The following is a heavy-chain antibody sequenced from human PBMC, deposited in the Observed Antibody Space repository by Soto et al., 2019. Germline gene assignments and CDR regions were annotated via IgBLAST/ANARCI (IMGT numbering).Heavy chain of an antibody. J-gene: IGHJ6*02. CDR3: AYSSLYGMDV. D-gene: IGHD2-21*01. CDR1: GGSISSGYYY. V-gene: IGHV4-30-4*01. CDR2: IYYSGNT. Sequence: QVQLQESGPGLVKPSQTLSLTCSVSGGSISSGYYYWSWMRQPPGKGLEWNGNIYYSGNTYYNPSHKRRLTLSLDTSKHQFSLTVRSVTAADTAVYYWAYSSLYGMDVWGQGTTVTVSS.